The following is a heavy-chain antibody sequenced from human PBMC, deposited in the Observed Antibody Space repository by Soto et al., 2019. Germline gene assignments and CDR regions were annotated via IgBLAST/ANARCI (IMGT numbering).Heavy chain of an antibody. Sequence: QVPLVESGGGVVQPGRSLRLSCAASGFTFSSYAMYWVRQAPGKGLEWVAIISYDGNNKHYADSVKGRFTIARDNSQXTXXXRXXSLGAEDTAVYYCARAGCDGGTCYTLVGLRYGMDVWGQGTTVTVSS. CDR2: ISYDGNNK. CDR1: GFTFSSYA. J-gene: IGHJ6*02. D-gene: IGHD2-15*01. CDR3: ARAGCDGGTCYTLVGLRYGMDV. V-gene: IGHV3-30-3*01.